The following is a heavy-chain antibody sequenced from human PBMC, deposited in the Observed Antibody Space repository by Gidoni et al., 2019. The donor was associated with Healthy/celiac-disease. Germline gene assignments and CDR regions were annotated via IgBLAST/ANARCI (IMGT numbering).Heavy chain of an antibody. Sequence: QMQLVQSGPEVKKPGTSVKVSCKAPGFTFTSSAMQWVRQARGQRLEWIGWIVVGSGNTNYAQKFQERVTITRDMSTSTAYMELSSLRSEDTAVYYCAADTGYYYGSGSYYYMDVWGKGTTVTVSS. V-gene: IGHV1-58*02. CDR1: GFTFTSSA. CDR3: AADTGYYYGSGSYYYMDV. CDR2: IVVGSGNT. D-gene: IGHD3-10*01. J-gene: IGHJ6*03.